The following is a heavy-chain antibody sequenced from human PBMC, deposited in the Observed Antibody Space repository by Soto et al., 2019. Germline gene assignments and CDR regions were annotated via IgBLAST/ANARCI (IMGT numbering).Heavy chain of an antibody. J-gene: IGHJ3*02. CDR1: GFTFSSYS. CDR2: ISSSSSYI. CDR3: ARSGIAAAGSRFAFDI. V-gene: IGHV3-21*01. D-gene: IGHD6-13*01. Sequence: PGGSLRLSCAASGFTFSSYSINCGGQSPFKGLEWVSSISSSSSYIYYADSVKGRFTISRDNAKNSLYLQMSSLRAEDTAVYYCARSGIAAAGSRFAFDIWGQGTMVTVSS.